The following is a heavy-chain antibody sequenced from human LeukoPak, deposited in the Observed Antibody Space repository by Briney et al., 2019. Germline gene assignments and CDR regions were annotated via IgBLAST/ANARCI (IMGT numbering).Heavy chain of an antibody. V-gene: IGHV3-64*01. CDR1: GFTFSSYA. D-gene: IGHD3-16*01. CDR3: ARGNGGYYYMDV. Sequence: GRSLRLSCAASGFTFSSYAMHWVRQAPGEGLEYVSAISSNGGSTYYANSVKGRFTISRDNSKNTLYLQMGSLRAEDMAVYYCARGNGGYYYMDVWGKGTTVTVSS. J-gene: IGHJ6*03. CDR2: ISSNGGST.